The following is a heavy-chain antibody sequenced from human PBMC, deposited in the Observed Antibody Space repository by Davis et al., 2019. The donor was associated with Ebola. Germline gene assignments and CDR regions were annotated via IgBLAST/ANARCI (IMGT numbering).Heavy chain of an antibody. CDR1: GFTFSNAW. Sequence: GESLKISCAASGFTFSNAWMNWVRQAPGKRLEWVGRIKSKTDGGTTDYAAPVKGRFTISRDDSKNTLYLQMNSLKTEDTAVYYCTTYCTNGVCYYYYGMDVWGQGTTVTVSS. J-gene: IGHJ6*02. CDR2: IKSKTDGGTT. V-gene: IGHV3-15*07. D-gene: IGHD2-8*01. CDR3: TTYCTNGVCYYYYGMDV.